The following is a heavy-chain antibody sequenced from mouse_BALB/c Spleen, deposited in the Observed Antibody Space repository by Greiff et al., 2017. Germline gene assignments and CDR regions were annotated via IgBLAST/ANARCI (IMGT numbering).Heavy chain of an antibody. Sequence: VKVVESGPGLVQPSQSLSITCTVSGFSLTSYGVHWVRQSPGKGLEWLGVIWSGGSTDYNAAFISRLSISKDNSKSQVFFKMNSLQANDTAIYYCARNVGYDYDDAMDYWGQGTSVTVSS. D-gene: IGHD2-4*01. CDR3: ARNVGYDYDDAMDY. J-gene: IGHJ4*01. CDR1: GFSLTSYG. V-gene: IGHV2-2*02. CDR2: IWSGGST.